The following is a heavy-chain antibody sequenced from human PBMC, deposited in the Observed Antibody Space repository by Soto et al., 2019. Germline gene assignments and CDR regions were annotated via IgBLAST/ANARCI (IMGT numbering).Heavy chain of an antibody. CDR1: GGSFSNYA. J-gene: IGHJ6*02. CDR3: ARASRATSGYAMDA. CDR2: IIPMFGIG. Sequence: QVQLVQSGAEVKMPGSSVRVSCKASGGSFSNYAISWVRQAPGQGLEWMGGIIPMFGIGNYAEKFLGRVTITADEFTSTTHTELTSLRSEDTHVSFCARASRATSGYAMDAWGQGNAVTVS. D-gene: IGHD3-10*01. V-gene: IGHV1-69*01.